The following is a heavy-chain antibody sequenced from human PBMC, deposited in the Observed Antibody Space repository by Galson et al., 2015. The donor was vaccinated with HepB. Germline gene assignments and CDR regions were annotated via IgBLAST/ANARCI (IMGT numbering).Heavy chain of an antibody. CDR3: ARSYPGIVEIVEY. Sequence: SLRLSCAASGFTFRSYAMHWVRQAPGKGLEWGAFISYDGSNKYYADSVKGRFTISRDTSKNTLYLQMTSLRAEDTAVYYCARSYPGIVEIVEYWGQGPLVTVPS. V-gene: IGHV3-30-3*01. CDR2: ISYDGSNK. D-gene: IGHD1-26*01. J-gene: IGHJ4*02. CDR1: GFTFRSYA.